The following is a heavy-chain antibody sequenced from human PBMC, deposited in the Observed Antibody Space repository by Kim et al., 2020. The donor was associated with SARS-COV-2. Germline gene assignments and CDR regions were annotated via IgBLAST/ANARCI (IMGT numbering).Heavy chain of an antibody. D-gene: IGHD5-12*01. CDR3: ARGGYSGYEEAFDY. Sequence: SETLSLTCTVSGGSISSGGYYWSWIRQHPGKGLEWIGYIYYSGSTYYNPSLKSRVTISVDTSKNQFSLKLSSVTAADTAVYYCARGGYSGYEEAFDYWGQGTLVTVSS. V-gene: IGHV4-31*03. CDR2: IYYSGST. J-gene: IGHJ4*02. CDR1: GGSISSGGYY.